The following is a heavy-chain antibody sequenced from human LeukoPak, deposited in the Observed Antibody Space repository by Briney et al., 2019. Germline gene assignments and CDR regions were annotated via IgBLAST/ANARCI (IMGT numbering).Heavy chain of an antibody. J-gene: IGHJ3*02. CDR2: IYISGST. Sequence: PSETLSLTCTVSDDSISSYYWSWIRQPAGKGLEWIGRIYISGSTYYNPSLKGRVTMSVDTSKNQFSLKLSSVTAADAAVYYCARDQGYYYDTSGYYDAFDIWGQGTMVTVSS. CDR1: DDSISSYY. D-gene: IGHD3-22*01. V-gene: IGHV4-4*07. CDR3: ARDQGYYYDTSGYYDAFDI.